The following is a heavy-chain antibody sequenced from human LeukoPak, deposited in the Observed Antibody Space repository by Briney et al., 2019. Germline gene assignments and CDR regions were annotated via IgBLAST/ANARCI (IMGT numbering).Heavy chain of an antibody. CDR2: IYYSGST. J-gene: IGHJ5*02. D-gene: IGHD3-10*01. V-gene: IGHV4-39*01. Sequence: SETLSLTCTVSGGSISSSSYYWGWIRQPPGKGLEWIGSIYYSGSTYYNPSLKSRVTVSVDTSKNRFSLRLSSVTAADTAVYYCARGLLLYYGSGSPKFNWFDPWGQGTLVTVSS. CDR3: ARGLLLYYGSGSPKFNWFDP. CDR1: GGSISSSSYY.